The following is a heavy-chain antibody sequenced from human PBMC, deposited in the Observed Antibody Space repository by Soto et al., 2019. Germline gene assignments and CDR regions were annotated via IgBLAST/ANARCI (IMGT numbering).Heavy chain of an antibody. Sequence: GGSLRLSCAASGFTFSSYAMSWVRQAPGKGLEWVSAISGSGGSTYYADSVKGRFTISRDNSKNTLYLQMNSLRAEDTAVYYCAKLGDTPLHLGELSFSEWGQGTLVTVSS. CDR3: AKLGDTPLHLGELSFSE. D-gene: IGHD3-16*02. CDR1: GFTFSSYA. J-gene: IGHJ4*02. V-gene: IGHV3-23*01. CDR2: ISGSGGST.